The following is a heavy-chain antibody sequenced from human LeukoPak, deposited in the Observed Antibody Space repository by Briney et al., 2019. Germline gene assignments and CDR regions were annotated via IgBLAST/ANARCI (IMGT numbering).Heavy chain of an antibody. CDR2: IIPIFGTA. V-gene: IGHV1-69*13. D-gene: IGHD3-22*01. Sequence: SVKVSCKASGGTFSSYAISWVRQAPGQGLEWMGGIIPIFGTANYAQKFQGRVTITADESTSTAYMELSSLRSEDTAVYYCARDFEHSYYDSSGYYHYDGAFDIWGQGTMVTVSS. CDR1: GGTFSSYA. CDR3: ARDFEHSYYDSSGYYHYDGAFDI. J-gene: IGHJ3*02.